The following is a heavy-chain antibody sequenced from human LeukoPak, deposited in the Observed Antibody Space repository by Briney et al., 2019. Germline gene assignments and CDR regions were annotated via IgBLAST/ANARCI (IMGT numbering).Heavy chain of an antibody. D-gene: IGHD6-13*01. V-gene: IGHV1-18*01. Sequence: ASVKVSCKASGYTFTSYGISWVRQAPGQGLEWMGWISAYNGNTNYAQKLQGRVTMTTDTSTSTAYMELTSLTSEDTAVYYCARAPPGIPAAAEYFQYWGQGTLVTVSS. CDR2: ISAYNGNT. CDR3: ARAPPGIPAAAEYFQY. CDR1: GYTFTSYG. J-gene: IGHJ1*01.